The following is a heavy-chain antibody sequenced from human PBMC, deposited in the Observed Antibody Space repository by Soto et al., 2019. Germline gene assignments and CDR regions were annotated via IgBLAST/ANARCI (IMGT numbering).Heavy chain of an antibody. D-gene: IGHD3-10*01. Sequence: ASVKVSCKASGFTFTSSAVQWVRQARGQRLEWIGWIVVGSGNTNYAQKFQERVTITRDMSTSTAYMELSSLRSEDTAVYYCAAVLMVRGALNDYWGQGTLVTVSS. CDR1: GFTFTSSA. V-gene: IGHV1-58*01. CDR3: AAVLMVRGALNDY. CDR2: IVVGSGNT. J-gene: IGHJ4*02.